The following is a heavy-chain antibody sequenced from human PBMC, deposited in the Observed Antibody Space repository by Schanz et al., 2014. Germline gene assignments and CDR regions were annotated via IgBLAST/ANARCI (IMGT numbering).Heavy chain of an antibody. J-gene: IGHJ4*02. CDR1: GYTFTTYY. Sequence: QVQLVQSGAEVKKPGVSVKVSCKASGYTFTTYYIHWVRQAPGQGLEWMGKINPSSGSTSYAQKCQGRVTMTRDTSTSTVYMELSSLRAEDTAVYYCARDGEAAAGCDYWGQGTLVTVSS. CDR2: INPSSGST. D-gene: IGHD6-13*01. CDR3: ARDGEAAAGCDY. V-gene: IGHV1-46*03.